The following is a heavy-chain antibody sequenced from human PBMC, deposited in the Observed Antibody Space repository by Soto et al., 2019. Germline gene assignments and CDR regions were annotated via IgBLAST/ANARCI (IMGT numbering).Heavy chain of an antibody. J-gene: IGHJ4*02. CDR1: GFTFSSYA. CDR3: AKVGPRSVLRFLEWLFYPFDY. CDR2: ISGSGGST. V-gene: IGHV3-23*01. D-gene: IGHD3-3*01. Sequence: PGGSLRLSCAASGFTFSSYAMSWVRQAPGKGLEGVAAISGSGGSTYYADSVKGRFTISRDNSKNTLYLQMNSRRAEDTAVYYCAKVGPRSVLRFLEWLFYPFDYWGQGTLVTVSS.